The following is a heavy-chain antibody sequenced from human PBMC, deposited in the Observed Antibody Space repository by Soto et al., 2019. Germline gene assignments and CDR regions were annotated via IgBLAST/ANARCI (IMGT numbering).Heavy chain of an antibody. CDR1: GYTFTRYG. CDR2: INTYNGNT. V-gene: IGHV1-18*01. CDR3: AMVDVYVTPSPQDV. D-gene: IGHD3-16*01. J-gene: IGHJ6*02. Sequence: QVQLVQSGAEVKNPGASVKVSCKASGYTFTRYGIGWARQAPGQGLEWKGWINTYNGNTNYAQNVQGRVTLTTDPSTSTAYMELRSLRSNDTAIYYCAMVDVYVTPSPQDVWGQGTTVIASS.